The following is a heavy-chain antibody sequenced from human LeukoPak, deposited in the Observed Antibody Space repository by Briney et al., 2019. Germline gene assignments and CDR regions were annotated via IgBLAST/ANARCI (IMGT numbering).Heavy chain of an antibody. CDR1: GFTFDNYW. CDR2: LKQDGSDK. CDR3: ARDIQRKSGSSMDY. J-gene: IGHJ4*02. D-gene: IGHD3-10*01. V-gene: IGHV3-7*01. Sequence: GGSLRLSCAASGFTFDNYWMSWVRQAPGKGLEWVANLKQDGSDKNYVNSVKGRFTISRDNAKNSLYLQMNSLRAEDTAIYYCARDIQRKSGSSMDYWGQGTLVTVSS.